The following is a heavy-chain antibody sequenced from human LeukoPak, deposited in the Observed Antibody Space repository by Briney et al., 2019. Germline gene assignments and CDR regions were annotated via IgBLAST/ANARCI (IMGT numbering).Heavy chain of an antibody. V-gene: IGHV3-30*18. Sequence: GGSLRLSCAASGFTFSSYGMHWVRQAPGKGLEWVAVISYDGSNKYYADSVKGRFTISRDNSKNTLYLQMNSLRAEDTAVYYCAEDPNYYDSSGYFQHWGQGTLVTVSS. CDR2: ISYDGSNK. D-gene: IGHD3-22*01. CDR1: GFTFSSYG. J-gene: IGHJ1*01. CDR3: AEDPNYYDSSGYFQH.